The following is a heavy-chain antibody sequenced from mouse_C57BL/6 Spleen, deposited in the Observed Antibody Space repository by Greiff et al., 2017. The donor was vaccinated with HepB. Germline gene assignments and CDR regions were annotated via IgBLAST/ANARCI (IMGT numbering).Heavy chain of an antibody. CDR2: INPSSGYT. J-gene: IGHJ3*01. V-gene: IGHV1-4*01. CDR3: ARDYDYASWFAY. D-gene: IGHD2-4*01. CDR1: GYTFTNYT. Sequence: VQLQQSGAELARPGASVKMSCKASGYTFTNYTMHWVKQRPGQGLEWIGYINPSSGYTKYNQKFKDKATLTADKSSRTAYMQLSSLTSEDSAVYYCARDYDYASWFAYWGQGTLVTVSA.